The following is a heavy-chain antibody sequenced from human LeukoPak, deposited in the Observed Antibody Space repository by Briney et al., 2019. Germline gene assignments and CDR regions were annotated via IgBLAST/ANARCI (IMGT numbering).Heavy chain of an antibody. CDR3: AKLPIVVVVAATWWFDP. V-gene: IGHV3-23*01. D-gene: IGHD2-15*01. CDR2: ISGSGGST. CDR1: GFTFSSYA. Sequence: GGSLRFSCAASGFTFSSYAMSWVRQAPGKGLEWVSGISGSGGSTYYADSVKDRFTISRDNSKNPLYLQMNSLRAEDTAVYYCAKLPIVVVVAATWWFDPWGQGTLVTVSS. J-gene: IGHJ5*02.